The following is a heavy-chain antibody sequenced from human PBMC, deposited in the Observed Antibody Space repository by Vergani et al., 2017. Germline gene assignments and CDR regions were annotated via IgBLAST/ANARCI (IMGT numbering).Heavy chain of an antibody. CDR1: GYSLPELT. V-gene: IGHV1-24*01. J-gene: IGHJ4*02. D-gene: IGHD3-22*01. Sequence: QVQLVQSGSEVRKPGASVKVSCQVSGYSLPELTIHWVRQAPGQGLEWMGGFDPEHGEVTFAHHIQGRVTMTEDRSTDTAYMELSSLRPEDTALYYCAIGTDYYDTSGYSFDYWGQGTLVTVSS. CDR3: AIGTDYYDTSGYSFDY. CDR2: FDPEHGEV.